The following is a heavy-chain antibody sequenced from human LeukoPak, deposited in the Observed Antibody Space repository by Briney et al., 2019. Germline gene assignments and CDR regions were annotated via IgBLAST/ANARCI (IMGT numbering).Heavy chain of an antibody. Sequence: GGSPRLSCAASGFTFRSYSMNWVRQAPGKGLEWVSSISSISSYIYYADSVKVRFTISRDNAKNSLYLQMNSLRAEDTAVYYCARGRPGKISMIVVITPPAFDYWGQGTLVTVSS. J-gene: IGHJ4*02. CDR2: ISSISSYI. CDR1: GFTFRSYS. V-gene: IGHV3-21*01. CDR3: ARGRPGKISMIVVITPPAFDY. D-gene: IGHD3-22*01.